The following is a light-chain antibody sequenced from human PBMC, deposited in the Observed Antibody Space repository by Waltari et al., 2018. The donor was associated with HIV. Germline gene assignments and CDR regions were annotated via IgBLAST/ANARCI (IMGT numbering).Light chain of an antibody. J-gene: IGLJ1*01. CDR2: TNT. CDR1: RSTNFGTTYD. CDR3: QSYDPTLSGEGV. V-gene: IGLV1-40*01. Sequence: QSALTQPPSVSGAPGQRVTISCTGLRSTNFGTTYDVHWYQHFPGTGPRLIISTNTNRPSGVPDRFAASKSGTSASLAIIGLQAEDEADYYCQSYDPTLSGEGVFGSGTKVTV.